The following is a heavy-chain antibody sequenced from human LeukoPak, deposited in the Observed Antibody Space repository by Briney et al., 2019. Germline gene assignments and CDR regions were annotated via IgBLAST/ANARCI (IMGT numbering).Heavy chain of an antibody. V-gene: IGHV4-30-4*08. J-gene: IGHJ4*02. CDR2: IYYSGST. CDR3: ARDREGYDSSGYYRYFDY. D-gene: IGHD3-22*01. Sequence: LRLSCAASGFTFSSYAMSWIRQPPGKGLEWIGYIYYSGSTYYNPSLKSRVTISVDTPKNQFSLKLSSVTAADTAVYYCARDREGYDSSGYYRYFDYWGQGTLVTVSS. CDR1: GFTFSSYA.